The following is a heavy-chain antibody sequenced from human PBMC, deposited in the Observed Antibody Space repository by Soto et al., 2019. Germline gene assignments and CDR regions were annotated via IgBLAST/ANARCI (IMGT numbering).Heavy chain of an antibody. CDR3: AKVANGGLRLGELNWFDP. CDR2: ISASGGAT. V-gene: IGHV3-23*01. J-gene: IGHJ5*02. Sequence: EEQLLESGGGLVQRGGSLRLSCAASGFIFRNYAMTWVRQAPGKGLEWVSGISASGGATYYADSVKGRLTISRDNSKDTLYLQMDSLRAEDTAVYYCAKVANGGLRLGELNWFDPWGQGTLVTVSS. D-gene: IGHD3-16*01. CDR1: GFIFRNYA.